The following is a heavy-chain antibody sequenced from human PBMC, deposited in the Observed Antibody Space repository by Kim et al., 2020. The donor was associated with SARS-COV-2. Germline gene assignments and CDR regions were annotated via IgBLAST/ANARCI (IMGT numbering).Heavy chain of an antibody. J-gene: IGHJ4*02. D-gene: IGHD3-10*01. CDR1: GYTFMSYG. CDR3: ARDPGGSGSYSY. V-gene: IGHV1-18*01. CDR2: TSGYNGKT. Sequence: ASVKVSCQASGYTFMSYGITWVRQAPGQGLEWMGWTSGYNGKTNYAQKFQGRVTMTTDTSTTTVYMELRSLRNDDTAVYYCARDPGGSGSYSYWGQGTQVTDSS.